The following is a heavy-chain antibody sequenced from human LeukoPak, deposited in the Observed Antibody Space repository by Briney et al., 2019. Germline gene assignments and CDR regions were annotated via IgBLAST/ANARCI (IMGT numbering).Heavy chain of an antibody. J-gene: IGHJ4*02. V-gene: IGHV1-46*01. CDR3: ARGPMTTADY. CDR1: GYTFTRYY. CDR2: INPSGGST. D-gene: IGHD4-17*01. Sequence: GASVKVSCKASGYTFTRYYMHWVRQAPGQGLEWMGGINPSGGSTSYAQKFKGRVTMTRDTSTSTVYMELSSLRSEDTAVYYCARGPMTTADYWGQGTLVTVSS.